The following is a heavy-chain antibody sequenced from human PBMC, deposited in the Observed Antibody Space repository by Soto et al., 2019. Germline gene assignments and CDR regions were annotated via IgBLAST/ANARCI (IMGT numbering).Heavy chain of an antibody. V-gene: IGHV1-69*01. J-gene: IGHJ6*02. Sequence: HVQLVQSGAVVKKSGSSVKVSCKTSGGTFRTDAISWVRQAPGQGLEWMGGIIPIFDTPNYAQKFQGRVTITADESTSTAYMDLSRLRPEDTAVYYCAREMSTTLNYFVMDVWCQGTKVTVSS. CDR1: GGTFRTDA. CDR3: AREMSTTLNYFVMDV. D-gene: IGHD1-1*01. CDR2: IIPIFDTP.